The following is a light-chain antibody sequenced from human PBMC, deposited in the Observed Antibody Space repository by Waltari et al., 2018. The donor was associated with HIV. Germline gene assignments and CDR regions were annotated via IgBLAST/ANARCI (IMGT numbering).Light chain of an antibody. Sequence: CALTPPPPGPGAPGSSSPIPRTGTSTHVGDIHFVSSYQQHPAKAPKVMVYEVSKPPSGVRDPISGSESGNTVSLTVSRLQAEDESDYFCTLYAGRDNLVFGGGTKLTV. CDR3: TLYAGRDNLV. CDR2: EVS. CDR1: STHVGDIHF. V-gene: IGLV2-8*01. J-gene: IGLJ2*01.